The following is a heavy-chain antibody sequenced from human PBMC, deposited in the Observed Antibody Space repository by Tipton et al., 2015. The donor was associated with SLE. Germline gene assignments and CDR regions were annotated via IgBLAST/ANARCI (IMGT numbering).Heavy chain of an antibody. CDR1: GGSISSYY. D-gene: IGHD6-19*01. J-gene: IGHJ3*02. CDR3: ARDGVNSSGFFLDAFDI. Sequence: LRLSCTVSGGSISSYYWSWIRQPAGKGLEWIGRIYTSGSTNYNPSLKSRVTMSVDTSKNQFSLKLSSVTAADTAVYYCARDGVNSSGFFLDAFDIWGQGTMVTVSS. CDR2: IYTSGST. V-gene: IGHV4-4*07.